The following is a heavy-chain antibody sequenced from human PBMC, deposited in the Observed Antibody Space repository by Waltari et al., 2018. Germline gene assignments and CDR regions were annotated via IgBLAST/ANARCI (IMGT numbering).Heavy chain of an antibody. CDR2: ISSSSSTI. Sequence: EVQLVESGGGLVQLGGSLRLSCAASGLTSGSYTLNWVRQAPGKGLEWVSYISSSSSTIYYADSVKGRFTISRDNAKNSLYLQMNSLRAEDTAVYYCARADTAMVPYFDYWGQGTLVTVSS. CDR1: GLTSGSYT. V-gene: IGHV3-48*04. D-gene: IGHD5-18*01. CDR3: ARADTAMVPYFDY. J-gene: IGHJ4*02.